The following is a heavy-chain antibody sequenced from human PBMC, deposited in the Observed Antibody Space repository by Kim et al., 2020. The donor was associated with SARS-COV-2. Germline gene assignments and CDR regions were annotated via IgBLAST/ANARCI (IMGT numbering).Heavy chain of an antibody. CDR3: ARDQGYYYGSGSYYKAYYYYYGMDV. D-gene: IGHD3-10*01. CDR1: GYTFTSYG. CDR2: ISAYNGNT. V-gene: IGHV1-18*01. J-gene: IGHJ6*02. Sequence: ASVKVSCKASGYTFTSYGISWVRQAPGQGLEWMGWISAYNGNTNYAQKLQGRVTMTTDTSTSTAYMELRSLRSDDTAVYYCARDQGYYYGSGSYYKAYYYYYGMDVWGQGTTVTVSS.